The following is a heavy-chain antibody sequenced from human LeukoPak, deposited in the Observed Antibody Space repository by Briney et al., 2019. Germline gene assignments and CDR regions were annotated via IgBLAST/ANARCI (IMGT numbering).Heavy chain of an antibody. CDR3: ARSRIAAAGISFGY. J-gene: IGHJ4*02. CDR1: GRTFSSYA. CDR2: IIPIFGTA. D-gene: IGHD6-13*01. V-gene: IGHV1-69*05. Sequence: VASVKVSCKASGRTFSSYAISWVRQAPGQGLEWMGRIIPIFGTANYAQKFQGRVTITTDESTSTAYMELSSLRSEDTAVYYCARSRIAAAGISFGYWGQGTLVTVSS.